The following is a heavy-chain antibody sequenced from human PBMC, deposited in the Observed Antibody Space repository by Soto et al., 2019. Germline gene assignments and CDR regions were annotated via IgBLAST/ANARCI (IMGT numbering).Heavy chain of an antibody. CDR1: GLIFSDVW. V-gene: IGHV3-15*01. CDR3: TTSNLGVDF. CDR2: IKTKPDDGTI. Sequence: GESLSLSCAASGLIFSDVWMTWVRQAPGKGLEWVGRIKTKPDDGTIDYAAPVRGRFTISRDDSKNTLYLQMTSLTPDDTGVYYCTTSNLGVDFWGPGTLVTVSS. D-gene: IGHD2-8*01. J-gene: IGHJ1*01.